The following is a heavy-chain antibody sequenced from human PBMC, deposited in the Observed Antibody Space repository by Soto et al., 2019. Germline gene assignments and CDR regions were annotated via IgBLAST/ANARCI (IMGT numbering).Heavy chain of an antibody. D-gene: IGHD1-26*01. V-gene: IGHV4-61*01. Sequence: SETLSLTCTVSDASVWSDSYFWTWIRQPPGKGLEWIAYISHTGDTNYNPSLKSRVTISIDTSRNQFSLTVTSVTAADTAVYFCERIAVGVTVDLWGQGSLVTVSS. CDR1: DASVWSDSYF. CDR3: ERIAVGVTVDL. J-gene: IGHJ4*02. CDR2: ISHTGDT.